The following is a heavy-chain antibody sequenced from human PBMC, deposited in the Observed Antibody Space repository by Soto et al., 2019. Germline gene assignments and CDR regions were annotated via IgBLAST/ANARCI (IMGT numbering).Heavy chain of an antibody. Sequence: ASVKVSCKXSGYTFTSYGISWVRQAPGQGLEWMGWISAYNGNTNYAQKLQGRVTMTTDTSTSTAYMELRSLRSDDTAVYYCARVPPYDYVWGSYRYSYYYYGMDVWGQGTTVTVSS. J-gene: IGHJ6*02. CDR2: ISAYNGNT. D-gene: IGHD3-16*02. CDR1: GYTFTSYG. V-gene: IGHV1-18*01. CDR3: ARVPPYDYVWGSYRYSYYYYGMDV.